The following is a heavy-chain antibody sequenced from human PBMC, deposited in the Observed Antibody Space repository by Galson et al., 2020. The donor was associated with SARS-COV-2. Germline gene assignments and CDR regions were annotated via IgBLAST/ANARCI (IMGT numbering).Heavy chain of an antibody. V-gene: IGHV3-7*01. Sequence: QLGESLKISCAASGFTFSSYWMTWVRQAPGKGLEWVANINQYGSEKYYVNSVKGQFTISRDNAKNLLYLQMDSLRAEDTAVYYCARDHYDYIWGSYRANFDYWGQGTLVTVSS. CDR2: INQYGSEK. CDR3: ARDHYDYIWGSYRANFDY. CDR1: GFTFSSYW. D-gene: IGHD3-16*02. J-gene: IGHJ4*02.